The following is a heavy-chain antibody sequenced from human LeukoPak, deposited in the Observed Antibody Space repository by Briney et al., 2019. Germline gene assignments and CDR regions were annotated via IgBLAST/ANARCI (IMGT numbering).Heavy chain of an antibody. V-gene: IGHV3-23*01. D-gene: IGHD3-22*01. J-gene: IGHJ4*02. CDR2: ISGSGGGGNT. Sequence: PGGSLRLSCAASGFTFSSYAMSWVRQAPGKGLEWVSAISGSGGGGNTYYADSVKGRFTISRDNSKSTLYLQMNSLRAEDTAVYYCAKDIAYYYGTSDYQRFDYWGQGTLVTVSS. CDR1: GFTFSSYA. CDR3: AKDIAYYYGTSDYQRFDY.